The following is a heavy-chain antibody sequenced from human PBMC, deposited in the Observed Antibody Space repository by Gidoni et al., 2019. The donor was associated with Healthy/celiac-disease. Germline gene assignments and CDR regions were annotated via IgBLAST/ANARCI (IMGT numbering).Heavy chain of an antibody. D-gene: IGHD3-22*01. CDR1: GFPFSSYA. V-gene: IGHV3-23*01. CDR3: AKKLKTYYYDSSGPGAFDI. CDR2: ISGSGGST. Sequence: EVQLLESGGGLVQPGGSLRLSCAASGFPFSSYAMSWVRQAPGKGLEWVSAISGSGGSTYYADAVKGRFTISRDNSKNTLYLQMNSLRAEDTAVYYCAKKLKTYYYDSSGPGAFDIWGQGTMVTVSS. J-gene: IGHJ3*02.